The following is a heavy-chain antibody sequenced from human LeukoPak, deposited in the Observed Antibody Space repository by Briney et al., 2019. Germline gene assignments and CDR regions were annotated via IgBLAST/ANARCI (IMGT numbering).Heavy chain of an antibody. D-gene: IGHD6-6*01. J-gene: IGHJ4*02. Sequence: GGSLRLSCAASGFTVSSNYMSWVRQAPGKGLEWVSVIYSGGSTYYADSVKGRFTISRDNPKNTLYLQMNSLRAEDTAVYYCARETSSSSGLDYWGQGTLVTVSS. CDR3: ARETSSSSGLDY. CDR1: GFTVSSNY. CDR2: IYSGGST. V-gene: IGHV3-53*01.